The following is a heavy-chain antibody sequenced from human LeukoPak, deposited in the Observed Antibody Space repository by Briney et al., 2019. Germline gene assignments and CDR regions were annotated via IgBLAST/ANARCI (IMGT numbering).Heavy chain of an antibody. Sequence: ASVKVSCKPSGYTFSSYGFTWVRQAPGQGLEWMGWINTYNGNTNYAQNLQGRVTMTTDTSTSTVYMELRSLRSGDTAVYYCARNNGWPYYFDYWGQGTLVTVSS. CDR1: GYTFSSYG. J-gene: IGHJ4*02. CDR2: INTYNGNT. CDR3: ARNNGWPYYFDY. V-gene: IGHV1-18*01. D-gene: IGHD6-19*01.